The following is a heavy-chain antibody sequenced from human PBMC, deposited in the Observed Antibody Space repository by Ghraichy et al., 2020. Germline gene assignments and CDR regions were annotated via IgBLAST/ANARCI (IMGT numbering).Heavy chain of an antibody. J-gene: IGHJ1*01. CDR3: ARHRPSITLAQKGFQD. V-gene: IGHV4-39*01. CDR2: HYYGGLT. CDR1: GASIGTGGYY. Sequence: SETLSLTCTVSGASIGTGGYYWGWIRQPPGKGLEWIGSHYYGGLTYYNPSLQSRLTISVDTSKNQFSLQVTSVTAADTAVYFCARHRPSITLAQKGFQDWGQGALVTVSS. D-gene: IGHD3-10*01.